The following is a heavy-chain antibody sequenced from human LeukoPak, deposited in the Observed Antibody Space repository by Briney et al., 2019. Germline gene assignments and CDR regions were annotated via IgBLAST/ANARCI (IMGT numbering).Heavy chain of an antibody. CDR3: ARRLWFGELLGY. D-gene: IGHD3-10*01. V-gene: IGHV1-18*01. CDR1: GYTFTSYG. CDR2: ISAYNGNT. Sequence: ASVKASCKASGYTFTSYGISWVRQAPGQGLEWMGWISAYNGNTNYAQKLQGRVTMTTDTSTSTAYMELRSLRSDDTAVYYCARRLWFGELLGYWGQGTLVTVSS. J-gene: IGHJ4*02.